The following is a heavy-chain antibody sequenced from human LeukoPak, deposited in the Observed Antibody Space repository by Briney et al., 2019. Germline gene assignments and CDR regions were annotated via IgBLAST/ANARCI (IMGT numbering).Heavy chain of an antibody. J-gene: IGHJ4*02. CDR2: FSSGGRT. V-gene: IGHV3-53*01. CDR1: GFTVSTYS. CDR3: ASILYG. Sequence: GGSLRLSCAASGFTVSTYSMSWVRQASGKGLEWVATFSSGGRTSYADSVKGRFTISRDTSQNTVYLQMNSLRDEDTALYYCASILYGWGQGTLVTVSS. D-gene: IGHD2/OR15-2a*01.